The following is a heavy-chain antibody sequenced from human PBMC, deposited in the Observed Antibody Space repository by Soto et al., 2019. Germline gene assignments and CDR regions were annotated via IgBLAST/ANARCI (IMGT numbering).Heavy chain of an antibody. D-gene: IGHD2-2*01. CDR2: IKQDGSEK. V-gene: IGHV3-7*01. CDR1: GFTFSNYW. CDR3: ARDLGRTAAGYYYYYDMDV. J-gene: IGHJ6*02. Sequence: GGSLILSCAASGFTFSNYWMNWVRQAPGKGLEWVANIKQDGSEKYFVDSVKGRFTISRDNAKNSLYLQMNSLRAEDTAVYYCARDLGRTAAGYYYYYDMDVWGQGTTVTVSS.